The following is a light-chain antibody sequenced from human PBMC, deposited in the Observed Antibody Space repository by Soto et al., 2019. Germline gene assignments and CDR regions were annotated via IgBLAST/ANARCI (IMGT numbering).Light chain of an antibody. CDR1: ASNIGTYA. V-gene: IGLV1-44*01. J-gene: IGLJ3*02. CDR2: SND. CDR3: ASWDDSVNGRV. Sequence: QSVLTQPPSASGAPGQRVTISCFGSASNIGTYAVNWYQQLPGTAPKHLIYSNDQRPSGVPDRFSGSKSGTSASLAISGLQSDDEADYYCASWDDSVNGRVFGGGTKLTVL.